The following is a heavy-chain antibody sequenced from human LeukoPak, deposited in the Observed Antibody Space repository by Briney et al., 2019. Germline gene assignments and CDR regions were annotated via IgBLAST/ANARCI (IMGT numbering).Heavy chain of an antibody. CDR2: IYYSGST. J-gene: IGHJ5*02. Sequence: SSETLSLTCTVSGGSISSFYWSWIRQPPGQGLEWIGYIYYSGSTNYNPSLKSLVTISVDTSKNQFSLKPSSVTAADTAVYYCARDLRFPIRGNWFDPWGQGTLVTVSS. CDR1: GGSISSFY. CDR3: ARDLRFPIRGNWFDP. D-gene: IGHD3-10*01. V-gene: IGHV4-59*01.